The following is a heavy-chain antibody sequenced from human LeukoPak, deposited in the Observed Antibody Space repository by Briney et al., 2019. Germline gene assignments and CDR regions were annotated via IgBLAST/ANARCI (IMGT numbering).Heavy chain of an antibody. J-gene: IGHJ4*02. CDR3: AKDKLPYGDYPLFDY. D-gene: IGHD4-17*01. Sequence: GGSLRLSCAASGFTFSSYAMSWVRQAPGRGLEWVSANSGSGGSTYYADSVKGRFTISRDNSKNTLYLQVNSLRAEDTAVYYCAKDKLPYGDYPLFDYWGQGTPVTVSS. CDR1: GFTFSSYA. CDR2: NSGSGGST. V-gene: IGHV3-23*01.